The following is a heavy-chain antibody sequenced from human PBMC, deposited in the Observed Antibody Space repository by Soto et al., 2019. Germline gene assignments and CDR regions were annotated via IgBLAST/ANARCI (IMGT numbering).Heavy chain of an antibody. D-gene: IGHD5-18*01. CDR2: IYYSGST. V-gene: IGHV4-31*03. J-gene: IGHJ6*02. Sequence: QVQLQESGPGLVKPSQTLSLTCTVSGGSISSGGYYWSWIRQHPGKGLEWIGYIYYSGSTNYNPSLKSRVTISVDTSKNQFSLKLSSVTAADTAVYYCASLTFSVDTAMGFPYYYGMDVWGQGTTVTVSS. CDR1: GGSISSGGYY. CDR3: ASLTFSVDTAMGFPYYYGMDV.